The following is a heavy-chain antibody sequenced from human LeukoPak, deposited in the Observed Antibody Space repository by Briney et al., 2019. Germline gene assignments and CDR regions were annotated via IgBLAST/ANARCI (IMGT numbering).Heavy chain of an antibody. D-gene: IGHD5/OR15-5a*01. Sequence: SETLSLTCAVYGGSFSGYYWSWIRQPPGKGLEWIGEINHSGSTNYNPSLKSRVTISVDTSKNQFSLKLSSVTAADTAVYYCARQRLRTYYMDVWGKGTTVTVSS. CDR1: GGSFSGYY. CDR2: INHSGST. J-gene: IGHJ6*03. CDR3: ARQRLRTYYMDV. V-gene: IGHV4-34*01.